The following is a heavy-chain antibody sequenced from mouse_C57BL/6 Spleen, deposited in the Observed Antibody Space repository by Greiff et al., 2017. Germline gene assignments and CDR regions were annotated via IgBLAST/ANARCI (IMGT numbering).Heavy chain of an antibody. J-gene: IGHJ3*01. Sequence: QVQLQQSGAELVRPWASVTLSCTASGYTFTDYEMHWVKQTPVHGLEWIGAIDPEPGGTAYNQKFKGKAILTADKSSSTAYMELRGLTSEDSAVYYCTGPDGYYRFAYWGQGTLVTVSA. D-gene: IGHD2-3*01. CDR1: GYTFTDYE. V-gene: IGHV1-15*01. CDR2: IDPEPGGT. CDR3: TGPDGYYRFAY.